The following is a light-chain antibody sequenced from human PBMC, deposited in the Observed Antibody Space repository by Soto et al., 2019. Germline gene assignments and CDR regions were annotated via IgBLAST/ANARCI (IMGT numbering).Light chain of an antibody. J-gene: IGLJ1*01. CDR2: GNS. V-gene: IGLV1-40*01. CDR3: QSYDSSLSGYV. Sequence: ALTQPPSVSGAPGQRVTISCTGSSSNIGAGYDVHWYQQLPGTAPKLLIYGNSNRPSGVPDRFSGSKSGTSASLAITGLQAEDEADYYCQSYDSSLSGYVFGTGTKVTV. CDR1: SSNIGAGYD.